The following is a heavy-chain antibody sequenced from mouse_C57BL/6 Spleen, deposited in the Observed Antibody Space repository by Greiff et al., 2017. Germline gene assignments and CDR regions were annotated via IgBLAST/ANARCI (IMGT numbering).Heavy chain of an antibody. J-gene: IGHJ1*03. CDR3: ARDYGSSYRGYFDV. CDR1: GYAFSSSW. V-gene: IGHV1-82*01. Sequence: QVQLQQSGPELVKPGASVKISCKASGYAFSSSWMNWVKQRPGKGLEWIGRIYPGDGDTNYNGKFKGKATLTADKSSSTAYMQLSSLTSEDSAVYVCARDYGSSYRGYFDVWGTGTTVTVSS. D-gene: IGHD1-1*01. CDR2: IYPGDGDT.